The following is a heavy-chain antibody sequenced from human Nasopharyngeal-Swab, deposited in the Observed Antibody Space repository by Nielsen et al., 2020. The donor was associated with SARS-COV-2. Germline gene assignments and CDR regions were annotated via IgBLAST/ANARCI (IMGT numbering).Heavy chain of an antibody. CDR3: ARQWEIVVVTATPGFDY. CDR1: GDSISSSSYY. V-gene: IGHV4-39*01. J-gene: IGHJ4*02. D-gene: IGHD2-21*02. CDR2: IYYGGKT. Sequence: SETLSLTCTVSGVSGDSISSSSYYWGWIRQPPGKGLEWIGSIYYGGKTYYNPSLNSRVTISVDTSKSQFSLKLTSVTAADTAVYYCARQWEIVVVTATPGFDYWGQGTLVTVSS.